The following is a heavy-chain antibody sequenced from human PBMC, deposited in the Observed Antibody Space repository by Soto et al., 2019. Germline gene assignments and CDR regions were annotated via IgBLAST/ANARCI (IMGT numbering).Heavy chain of an antibody. Sequence: QVQLQESGPGLVQPSGTLSLTCAVSGDSITGDNWWSWVRQPPGKGLEWIGEIHHSGATNYNPSLKSRVTISVDKSKNQFPLKLNSVTAADTAMFYGATQGFYRMGVWGRGTTVTVSS. CDR1: GDSITGDNW. CDR2: IHHSGAT. J-gene: IGHJ6*02. V-gene: IGHV4-4*02. CDR3: ATQGFYRMGV.